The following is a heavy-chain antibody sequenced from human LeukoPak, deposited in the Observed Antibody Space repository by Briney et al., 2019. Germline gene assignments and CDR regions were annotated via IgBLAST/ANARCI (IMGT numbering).Heavy chain of an antibody. Sequence: GGSLRLSCAASGFTFSIYAMHWVRPAPGTGLEWVAVISYDGSNKYYADSVKGRFTISRDNSKNTLYLQMNSLRAEDTAVYYCASIMIATLAFDIWGQGKMVTVSS. CDR3: ASIMIATLAFDI. J-gene: IGHJ3*02. CDR2: ISYDGSNK. CDR1: GFTFSIYA. D-gene: IGHD3-16*01. V-gene: IGHV3-30-3*01.